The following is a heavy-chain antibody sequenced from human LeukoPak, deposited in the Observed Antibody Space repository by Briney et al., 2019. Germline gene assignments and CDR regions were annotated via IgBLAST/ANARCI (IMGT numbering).Heavy chain of an antibody. CDR2: IIPIFGTA. V-gene: IGHV1-69*13. D-gene: IGHD6-6*01. J-gene: IGHJ5*02. CDR1: GGTFSSYA. Sequence: PGASVKVSCKASGGTFSSYAISWVRQAPGQGLEWMGGIIPIFGTANYAQKFQGRVTITADESTSTAYMELSSLRSEDTAVYYCARVFDEYSSSLFDPWGQGTLVTVSS. CDR3: ARVFDEYSSSLFDP.